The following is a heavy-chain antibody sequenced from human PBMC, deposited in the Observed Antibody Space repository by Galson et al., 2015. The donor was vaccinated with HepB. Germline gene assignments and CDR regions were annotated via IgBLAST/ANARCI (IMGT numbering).Heavy chain of an antibody. CDR3: ARKGRVARYCSGGSCYQGWFDP. D-gene: IGHD2-15*01. J-gene: IGHJ5*02. V-gene: IGHV1-3*01. CDR2: INAGNGNT. CDR1: GYTFTSYA. Sequence: QSGAEVKKPGASVKVSCKASGYTFTSYAMHWVRQAPGQRLEWMGWINAGNGNTKYSQKFQGRVTITRDTSASTAYMELSSLRSEDTAVYYCARKGRVARYCSGGSCYQGWFDPWGQGTLVTVSS.